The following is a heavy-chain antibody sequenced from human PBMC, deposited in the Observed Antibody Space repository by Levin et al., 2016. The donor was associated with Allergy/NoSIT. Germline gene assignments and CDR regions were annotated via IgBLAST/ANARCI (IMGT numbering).Heavy chain of an antibody. CDR2: ISSGSRYI. CDR3: ASPQHFVYDSSGGLLMAYGMDV. D-gene: IGHD3-22*01. J-gene: IGHJ6*02. Sequence: WIRQPPGKGLEWVSSISSGSRYIYYADSVKGRFTISRDNAKNSLYLQMNSLRAEDTAVYYCASPQHFVYDSSGGLLMAYGMDVWGQGTTVTVSS. V-gene: IGHV3-21*01.